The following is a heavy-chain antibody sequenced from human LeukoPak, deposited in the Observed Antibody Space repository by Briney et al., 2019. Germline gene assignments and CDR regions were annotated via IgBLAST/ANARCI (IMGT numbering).Heavy chain of an antibody. CDR2: ISGSGTTL. D-gene: IGHD2-2*02. Sequence: GGSLRLSCAASGFTFSSYEMNWVRQAPGKGLEWVSYISGSGTTLYYTDSVKGRFTISRDNAKNSLYLQMNSLRAEDTAVYYCARDLGDCSSTSCYNGPWGQGTLVTVSS. V-gene: IGHV3-48*03. CDR1: GFTFSSYE. CDR3: ARDLGDCSSTSCYNGP. J-gene: IGHJ5*02.